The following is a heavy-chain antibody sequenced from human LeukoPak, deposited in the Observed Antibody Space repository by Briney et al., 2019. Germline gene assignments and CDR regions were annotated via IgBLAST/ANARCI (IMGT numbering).Heavy chain of an antibody. D-gene: IGHD1-26*01. V-gene: IGHV4-39*07. J-gene: IGHJ4*02. CDR2: IYYSGST. CDR1: GGSISSSSYY. Sequence: SETLSLTCTVSGGSISSSSYYWGWIRQPPGKGLEWIGSIYYSGSTYYNPSLKSRVTISVDTSENQFSLNLSSVTAADTAVYYCARVGVTADFDYWGQGTLVTVSS. CDR3: ARVGVTADFDY.